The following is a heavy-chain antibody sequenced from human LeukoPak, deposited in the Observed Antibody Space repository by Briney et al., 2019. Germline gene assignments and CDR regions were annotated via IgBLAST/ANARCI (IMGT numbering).Heavy chain of an antibody. CDR2: INPNTGGT. J-gene: IGHJ6*02. CDR3: ARSRALDV. CDR1: GYTFTVGYF. V-gene: IGHV1-2*02. Sequence: GASVKVSCKASGYTFTVGYFIHWVRQAPGQGLEWMGCINPNTGGTNYAERFQGGVTMTRDTSISTAYMEVTSLRSDDTAVYYCARSRALDVWGLGTTVTVSS.